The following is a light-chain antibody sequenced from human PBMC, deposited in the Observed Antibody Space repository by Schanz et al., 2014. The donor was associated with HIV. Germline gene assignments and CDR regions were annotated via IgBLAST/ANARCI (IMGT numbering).Light chain of an antibody. J-gene: IGKJ3*01. V-gene: IGKV3-20*01. CDR1: QSVSGF. CDR3: QQANSFPFT. CDR2: GAS. Sequence: EIVLTQSPGTLSLSPGERATLSCRASQSVSGFLAWYQQKPGQAPRLLIYGASSRATGIPDRFSGSGSGTDFTLTISRLEPEDFATYYCQQANSFPFTFGPGTKVDIK.